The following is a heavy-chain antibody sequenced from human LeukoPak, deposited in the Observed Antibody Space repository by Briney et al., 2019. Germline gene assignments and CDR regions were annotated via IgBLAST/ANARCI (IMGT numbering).Heavy chain of an antibody. Sequence: GRSLRLSCAASRFTFSTYGMHWVRQAPGKGLEWVAVISYDGNNQYYADSVKGRFTISRDNSKSTLYLQMNSLRAEDTAVYYCAKEGSSSLGGYYYYMDVWGKGTTVTVSS. CDR2: ISYDGNNQ. J-gene: IGHJ6*03. V-gene: IGHV3-30*18. CDR3: AKEGSSSLGGYYYYMDV. CDR1: RFTFSTYG. D-gene: IGHD6-6*01.